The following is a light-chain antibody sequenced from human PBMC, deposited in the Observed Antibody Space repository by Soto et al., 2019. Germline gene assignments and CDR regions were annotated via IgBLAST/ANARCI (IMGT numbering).Light chain of an antibody. V-gene: IGKV3-11*01. CDR3: QQRNVWPPIT. CDR1: QSIHTS. CDR2: DST. J-gene: IGKJ5*01. Sequence: VLTQSPATVSLSPCGRATLSCRASQSIHTSLAWYQQKPGQPPRLVVYDSTLRANGVPDRFGGSRSGTEFTLTINNLEPEDFAVYYCQQRNVWPPITFGQGTRLEI.